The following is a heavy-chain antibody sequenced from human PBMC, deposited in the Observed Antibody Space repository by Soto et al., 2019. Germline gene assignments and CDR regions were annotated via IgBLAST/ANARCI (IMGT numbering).Heavy chain of an antibody. CDR3: ARGPGTMAKIDY. CDR2: IYYSGST. Sequence: SETLSLTCTVSGGSVSSGNYYWSWIRQHPGKGLEWIGYIYYSGSTYYNPSLKSRVTISVDTSKNQFSLKLSSVTAADTAVYYCARGPGTMAKIDYWGQGTLVTVSS. V-gene: IGHV4-31*03. J-gene: IGHJ4*02. D-gene: IGHD3-10*01. CDR1: GGSVSSGNYY.